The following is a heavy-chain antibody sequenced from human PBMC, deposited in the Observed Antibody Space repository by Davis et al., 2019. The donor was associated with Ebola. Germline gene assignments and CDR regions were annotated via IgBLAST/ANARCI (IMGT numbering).Heavy chain of an antibody. D-gene: IGHD4/OR15-4a*01. J-gene: IGHJ4*02. Sequence: MPSETLSLTCTVSGGSISPYYWSWIRQPPGKGLEWIGYIYYSGSTKYNLSFKGRVAISVDTSKNQFPLKLSSVTAADTAVYYCARSYGAAPFDYWGQGTLVTVSS. CDR3: ARSYGAAPFDY. CDR2: IYYSGST. V-gene: IGHV4-59*12. CDR1: GGSISPYY.